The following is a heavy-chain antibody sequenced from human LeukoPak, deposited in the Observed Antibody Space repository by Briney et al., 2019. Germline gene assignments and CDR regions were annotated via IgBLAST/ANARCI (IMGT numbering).Heavy chain of an antibody. CDR3: ARHKIVITMLGVHRWFDP. V-gene: IGHV4-39*01. D-gene: IGHD3-3*01. CDR1: GGSMRSGGDY. CDR2: INRSGRA. Sequence: PSETLSLTCTVSGGSMRSGGDYWSWIRQPPGKGLEWIGDINRSGRAVYNTSLKSRVIISVDTSKNQFSLKVNSVTAADTAVYYCARHKIVITMLGVHRWFDPWGQGTLVAVSS. J-gene: IGHJ5*02.